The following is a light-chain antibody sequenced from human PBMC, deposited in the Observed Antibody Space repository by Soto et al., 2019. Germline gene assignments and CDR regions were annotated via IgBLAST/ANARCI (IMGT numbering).Light chain of an antibody. V-gene: IGKV1-5*03. J-gene: IGKJ1*01. CDR3: QQYKTYPWT. CDR1: QSINSW. Sequence: DIQMTQSPSTLSASVGDRVTITCRASQSINSWLAWYQQKPGRAPKLLIYKASGLESGVSSRFSGSGSGTEFTLTISSLQPDDFATYSCQQYKTYPWTFGQGTKVEI. CDR2: KAS.